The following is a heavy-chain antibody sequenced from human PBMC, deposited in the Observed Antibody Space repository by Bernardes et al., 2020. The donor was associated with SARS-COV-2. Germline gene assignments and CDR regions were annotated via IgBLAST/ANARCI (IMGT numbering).Heavy chain of an antibody. J-gene: IGHJ6*02. D-gene: IGHD5-12*01. CDR3: ARETEATDGFGMDV. CDR2: IWYDGSNK. V-gene: IGHV3-33*01. CDR1: GFTFSSYG. Sequence: SLRLSCAASGFTFSSYGMHWVRQAPGKGLEWVAVIWYDGSNKYYADSVKGRFTISRDNSKNTLYLQMNSLRAEDTAVYYCARETEATDGFGMDVWGQGTTVTVSS.